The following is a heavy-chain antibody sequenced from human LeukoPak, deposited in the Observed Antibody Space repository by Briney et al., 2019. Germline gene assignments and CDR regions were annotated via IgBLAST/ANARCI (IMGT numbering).Heavy chain of an antibody. CDR1: GFTFSSYA. V-gene: IGHV3-30*04. CDR2: ISYDGSNK. CDR3: ARCRDIVVSNDAFDI. D-gene: IGHD2-15*01. J-gene: IGHJ3*02. Sequence: GRSLRLSCAASGFTFSSYAMHWVRQAPGKRLEWVAVISYDGSNKYYADSVKGRFTISRDNSKNTLYLQMNSLRAEDTAVYYCARCRDIVVSNDAFDIWGQGTMVTVSS.